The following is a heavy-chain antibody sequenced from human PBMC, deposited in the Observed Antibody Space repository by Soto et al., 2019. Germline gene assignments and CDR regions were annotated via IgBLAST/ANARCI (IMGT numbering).Heavy chain of an antibody. J-gene: IGHJ1*01. D-gene: IGHD3-10*01. CDR1: GGSFGGYH. V-gene: IGHV4-34*01. CDR2: IDHSGST. CDR3: ARDSRVPVGNTPYFQK. Sequence: QVQLQQWGAGLLKPSETLSLTCTVYGGSFGGYHWSWIRQPPGKGLEWIGEIDHSGSTNYNPSLKRRVTISVDTSKNQFSLKLSVVTAADTAIYYCARDSRVPVGNTPYFQKWGQGTLVTVSS.